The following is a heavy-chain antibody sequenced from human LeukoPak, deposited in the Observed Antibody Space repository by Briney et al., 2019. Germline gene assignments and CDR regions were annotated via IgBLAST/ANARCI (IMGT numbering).Heavy chain of an antibody. D-gene: IGHD3-16*02. CDR1: EFTFSSYS. V-gene: IGHV3-21*01. Sequence: PGGSLRLSCAASEFTFSSYSMNWVRQAPGKGLEWVSSISSSSSYIYYADSVKGRFTISRDNTKNSLYLQMSSLRAEDTAVYYCARDPGLSPLGAFDIWGQGTMVTVSS. CDR2: ISSSSSYI. CDR3: ARDPGLSPLGAFDI. J-gene: IGHJ3*02.